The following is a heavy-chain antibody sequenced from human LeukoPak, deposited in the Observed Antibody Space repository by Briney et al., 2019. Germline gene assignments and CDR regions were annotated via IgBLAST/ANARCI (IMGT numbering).Heavy chain of an antibody. J-gene: IGHJ4*02. CDR3: AREEQQLGSFDY. Sequence: SETLSLTCTVSGGSISSYYWSWIRQPPGKGLEWIGYIYYSGSTNYNPSLKSRVTISVDTSKNQFSLKLGSVTAADTAVYYCAREEQQLGSFDYWGQGTLVTVSS. CDR2: IYYSGST. D-gene: IGHD6-13*01. V-gene: IGHV4-59*01. CDR1: GGSISSYY.